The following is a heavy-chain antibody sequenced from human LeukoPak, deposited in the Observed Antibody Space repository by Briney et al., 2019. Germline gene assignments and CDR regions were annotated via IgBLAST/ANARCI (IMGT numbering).Heavy chain of an antibody. J-gene: IGHJ4*02. V-gene: IGHV4-59*01. Sequence: KTSETLSLTCTVSGDSITSYYWNWIRQPPGKGLEWIGYIYYTGTTNYNPSLKSRVTISVDTSKNQFSLRLRSVTAADTALYYCAREGDGYNDYWGQGTLVTVSS. CDR3: AREGDGYNDY. CDR1: GDSITSYY. D-gene: IGHD5-24*01. CDR2: IYYTGTT.